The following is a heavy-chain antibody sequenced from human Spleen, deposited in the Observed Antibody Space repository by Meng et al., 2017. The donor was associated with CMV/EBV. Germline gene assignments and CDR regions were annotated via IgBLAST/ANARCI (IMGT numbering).Heavy chain of an antibody. CDR3: ARGVGFMIRGAPLNWFDP. J-gene: IGHJ5*02. D-gene: IGHD3-10*01. V-gene: IGHV1-2*02. CDR1: IDYY. CDR2: INPNSGGT. Sequence: IDYYMNWVRQAPGQGLEWMGWINPNSGGTNYAQRCQGRVTMTRDTSINTVYMELSRLRSDDTAVYYCARGVGFMIRGAPLNWFDPWGQGTLVTVSS.